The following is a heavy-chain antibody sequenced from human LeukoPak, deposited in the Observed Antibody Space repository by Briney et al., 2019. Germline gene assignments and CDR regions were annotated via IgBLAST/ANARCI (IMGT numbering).Heavy chain of an antibody. V-gene: IGHV1-2*02. CDR3: ARGRGTYHDY. D-gene: IGHD1-26*01. J-gene: IGHJ4*02. CDR1: GYTFNGYY. Sequence: ASVKVSCMASGYTFNGYYIHWVRQAPGQGLEWMGGINPNSGGTNYAQKFQGRVTMTRDTSISTAYMELSRLRSDDTAVYYCARGRGTYHDYWGQGTLVTVSS. CDR2: INPNSGGT.